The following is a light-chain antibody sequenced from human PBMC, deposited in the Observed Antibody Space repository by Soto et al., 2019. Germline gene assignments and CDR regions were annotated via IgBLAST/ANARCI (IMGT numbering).Light chain of an antibody. CDR1: QRISSY. CDR3: QQSYSTLVT. J-gene: IGKJ5*01. Sequence: DIQMTRSPSSLSASVGDRVTITCRASQRISSYLNWYQQKPGKAPKLLIYAASSLQSGVPSRFSGSGSGTDFTLTISSLQPEDFATYYCQQSYSTLVTFGQGTRLEIK. CDR2: AAS. V-gene: IGKV1-39*01.